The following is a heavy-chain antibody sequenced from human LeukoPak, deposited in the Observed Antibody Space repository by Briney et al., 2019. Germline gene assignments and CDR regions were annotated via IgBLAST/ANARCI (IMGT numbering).Heavy chain of an antibody. J-gene: IGHJ4*02. Sequence: SETLSLTCTVSGGSISSGDYYWSWIRQPSGKGLEWIGYIYYSGSTYYNPSLKSRVTISVDTSKNQFSLKLSSVTAADTAVYYCARGLAYYDSSGYYYFDYWGQGTLVTVSS. D-gene: IGHD3-22*01. CDR3: ARGLAYYDSSGYYYFDY. CDR2: IYYSGST. CDR1: GGSISSGDYY. V-gene: IGHV4-30-4*01.